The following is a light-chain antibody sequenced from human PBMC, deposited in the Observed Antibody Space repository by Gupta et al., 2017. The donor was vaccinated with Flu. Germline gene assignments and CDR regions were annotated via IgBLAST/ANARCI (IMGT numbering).Light chain of an antibody. CDR3: QQYGSTPLT. Sequence: EIVLTQSPGPLSLSPGERATLSCRASQSVMRNYLAWYQKKPGQAPRLLIYAASSRGTGIPDRFSGSGSARDFTLTISRLEPEDFAVYYCQQYGSTPLTFGGGTKVEIK. J-gene: IGKJ4*01. V-gene: IGKV3-20*01. CDR2: AAS. CDR1: QSVMRNY.